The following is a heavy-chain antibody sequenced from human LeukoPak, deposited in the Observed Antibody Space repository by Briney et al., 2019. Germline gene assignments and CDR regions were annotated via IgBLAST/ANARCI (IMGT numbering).Heavy chain of an antibody. V-gene: IGHV4-34*01. CDR1: GGSFSGYY. Sequence: SETLSLTCAVYGGSFSGYYWSWIRQPPGKGLEWIGEINHSGSTNYNPSLKSRVTISVDTSKNQFSLKLSSVTAADTAVYYCARGKQVAPYYYDSRAHLDYWGQGTLVTVSS. D-gene: IGHD3-22*01. CDR2: INHSGST. CDR3: ARGKQVAPYYYDSRAHLDY. J-gene: IGHJ4*02.